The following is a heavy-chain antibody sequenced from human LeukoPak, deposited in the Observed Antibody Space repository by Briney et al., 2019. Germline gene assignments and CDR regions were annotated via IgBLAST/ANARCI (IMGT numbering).Heavy chain of an antibody. CDR2: MNPNSGNT. V-gene: IGHV1-8*01. CDR1: GYTFTSYD. J-gene: IGHJ6*02. Sequence: ASVKVSCKASGYTFTSYDINWVRQATGQGLEWMGWMNPNSGNTGYAQKFQGRVTMTRNTSISTAYMELSSLRSEDTAVYYCARVVGAVAAYYYYGMDVWAKGPRSPSP. D-gene: IGHD6-19*01. CDR3: ARVVGAVAAYYYYGMDV.